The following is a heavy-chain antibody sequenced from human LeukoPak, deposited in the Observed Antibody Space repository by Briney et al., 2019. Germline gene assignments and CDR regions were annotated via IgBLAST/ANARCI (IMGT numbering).Heavy chain of an antibody. V-gene: IGHV3-53*01. Sequence: GGSLRLSCAASGFTVSSNYMSWVRQAPGKGLEWVSIIYSGGSTDYADSVKGRFTISRDTAKNTLFLQMNSLRAEDTAVYFCARQGFWGQGTLVTVSS. CDR1: GFTVSSNY. CDR3: ARQGF. CDR2: IYSGGST. J-gene: IGHJ4*02.